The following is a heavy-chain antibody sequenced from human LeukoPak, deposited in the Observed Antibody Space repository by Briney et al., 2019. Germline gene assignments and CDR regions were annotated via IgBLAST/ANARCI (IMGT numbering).Heavy chain of an antibody. J-gene: IGHJ4*02. Sequence: ASVKVSCKASGYTFTSYYMHWVRQAPGQGLEWMGIINPSGGSTSYAQKFQGRVTITTDTSTSTAYMELRSLTSDDTAVYFCAREESIGRYQFLHDSWGQGTLVTVSS. CDR2: INPSGGST. CDR3: AREESIGRYQFLHDS. V-gene: IGHV1-46*01. CDR1: GYTFTSYY. D-gene: IGHD1-26*01.